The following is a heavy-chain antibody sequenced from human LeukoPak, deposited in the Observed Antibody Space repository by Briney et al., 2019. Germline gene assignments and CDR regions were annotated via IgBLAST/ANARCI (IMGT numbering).Heavy chain of an antibody. CDR1: GFTYSSYA. V-gene: IGHV3-23*01. CDR2: ISGSGGST. Sequence: PGGSLRLSCAASGFTYSSYAMIWVRQAPGKGLEGVSAISGSGGSTYYADSVKGRFTISRDNSKNTLYLQMNSLRAEDTAVYYCAKDLGSCSSTSCYEIDYWGQGTLVTVSS. D-gene: IGHD2-2*01. CDR3: AKDLGSCSSTSCYEIDY. J-gene: IGHJ4*02.